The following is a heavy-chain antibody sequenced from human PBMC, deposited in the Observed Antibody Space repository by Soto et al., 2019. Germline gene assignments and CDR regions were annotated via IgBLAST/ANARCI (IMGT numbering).Heavy chain of an antibody. CDR3: AREWIESYGEHHYEY. CDR2: IYSGGST. D-gene: IGHD5-12*01. Sequence: GGSLRLSGAAAVFTFSSYAMSWVRQAPGKGLEWVSFIYSGGSTYYADSVKGRFTISRDNSKNTLYLQVNSLRAEDTAVYYCAREWIESYGEHHYEYLGQGTMCTVSS. J-gene: IGHJ4*02. V-gene: IGHV3-53*01. CDR1: VFTFSSYA.